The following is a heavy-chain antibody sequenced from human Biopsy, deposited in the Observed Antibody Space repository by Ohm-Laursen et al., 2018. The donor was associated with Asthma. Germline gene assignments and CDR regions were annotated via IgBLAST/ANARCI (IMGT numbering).Heavy chain of an antibody. D-gene: IGHD2-15*01. Sequence: TLSLTCTVSGVSIRSYYWTWIRPPPGKGLEWIGNIHYSGSTYSNPSLKSRVTISVDTSKKQISLRLSSVIAADTAVYYCAGFCSGGNCPDHWGQGTLVTVSS. CDR2: IHYSGST. CDR3: AGFCSGGNCPDH. J-gene: IGHJ4*02. CDR1: GVSIRSYY. V-gene: IGHV4-59*01.